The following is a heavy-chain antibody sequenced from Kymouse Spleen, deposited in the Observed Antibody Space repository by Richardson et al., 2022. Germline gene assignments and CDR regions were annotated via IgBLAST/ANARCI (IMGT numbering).Heavy chain of an antibody. J-gene: IGHJ6*02. D-gene: IGHD3-10*01. CDR1: GYSISSSNW. Sequence: QVQLQESGPGLVKPSDTLSLTCAVSGYSISSSNWWGWIRQPPGKGLEWIGYIYYSGSIYYNPSLKSRVTMSVDTSKNQFSLKLSSVTAVDTAVYYCARKGVTMVRGVIITWVLLLRYGRLGPRDHGHRLL. V-gene: IGHV4-28*05. CDR2: IYYSGSI. CDR3: ARKGVTMVRGVIITWVLLLRYGR.